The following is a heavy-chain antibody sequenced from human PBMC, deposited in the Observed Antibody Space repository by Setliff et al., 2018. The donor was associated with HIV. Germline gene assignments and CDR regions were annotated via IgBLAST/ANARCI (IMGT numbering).Heavy chain of an antibody. J-gene: IGHJ3*02. CDR2: IYTSGST. D-gene: IGHD3-22*01. CDR3: ARDPMIVVTYAFDI. Sequence: SETLSLTCTVSGGSISSYYWSWIRQPAGKGLEWIGRIYTSGSTNYNPSLKSRVTMSVDTSKNQFSLKLSSVTAADTAVYYCARDPMIVVTYAFDIWGQGTMVTVSS. CDR1: GGSISSYY. V-gene: IGHV4-4*07.